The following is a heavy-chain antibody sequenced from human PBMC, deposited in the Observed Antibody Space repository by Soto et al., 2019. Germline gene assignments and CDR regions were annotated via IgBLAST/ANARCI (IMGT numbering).Heavy chain of an antibody. CDR1: GSTFTSPR. J-gene: IGHJ6*02. CDR2: ISAYNGNA. CDR3: ARSCSGGSCYSACYYGMDI. V-gene: IGHV1-18*01. D-gene: IGHD2-15*01. Sequence: ASVKVSCTASGSTFTSPRISWVRQAPGQGLEWMGWISAYNGNAHYAQKLQGRVAMTTDTSTSTAYMEMRSRRADDTAVYYCARSCSGGSCYSACYYGMDIWGQGTTVTVS.